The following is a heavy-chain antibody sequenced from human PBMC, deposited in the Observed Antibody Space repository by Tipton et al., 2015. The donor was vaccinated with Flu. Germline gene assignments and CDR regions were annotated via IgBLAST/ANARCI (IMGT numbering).Heavy chain of an antibody. D-gene: IGHD2-15*01. J-gene: IGHJ6*02. CDR2: IHGIGGS. V-gene: IGHV4-59*08. CDR3: ARLYTTAGWYYGMDV. Sequence: TLSLTCTVSGGSISNDYWSWIRQPPGKGLEWIGRIHGIGGSNYNPSLRGRVTISADTSKNQFSLNLRSVSAADTAVYYCARLYTTAGWYYGMDVWGQGSAVTVSS. CDR1: GGSISNDY.